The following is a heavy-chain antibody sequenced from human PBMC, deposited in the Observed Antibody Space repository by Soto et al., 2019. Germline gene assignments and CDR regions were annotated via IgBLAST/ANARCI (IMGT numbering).Heavy chain of an antibody. CDR3: ATDYRLRALRSHYYDSSGSYLFDY. Sequence: ASVKVSCKVSGYTLAELSIHWVRQAPGKRLEWMRGFDPEDDETIYAQKYQGRVTMTEDTSTDTAYMELSSLRSEDTAVYYCATDYRLRALRSHYYDSSGSYLFDYWGQGTLVTVSS. V-gene: IGHV1-24*01. D-gene: IGHD3-22*01. CDR2: FDPEDDET. CDR1: GYTLAELS. J-gene: IGHJ4*02.